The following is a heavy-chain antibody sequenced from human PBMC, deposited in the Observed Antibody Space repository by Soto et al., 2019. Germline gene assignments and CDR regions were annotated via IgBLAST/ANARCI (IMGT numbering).Heavy chain of an antibody. J-gene: IGHJ5*02. CDR1: GFTFSSYA. V-gene: IGHV3-23*01. Sequence: EVQLLESGGGLVQPGGSLRLSCAASGFTFSSYAMSWVRQAPGKGLEWVSAISGSGGSTYYADSVKGRFTISRDNSKNTLYLQMNSLRAEDTAVYYCAKDEGNVLLWFEESSVRWFDPWGQGTLVTVSS. CDR3: AKDEGNVLLWFEESSVRWFDP. D-gene: IGHD3-10*01. CDR2: ISGSGGST.